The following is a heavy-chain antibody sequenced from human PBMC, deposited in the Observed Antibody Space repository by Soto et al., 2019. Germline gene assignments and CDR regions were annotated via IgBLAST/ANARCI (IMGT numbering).Heavy chain of an antibody. D-gene: IGHD3-3*01. Sequence: ESGGGVVQPGRSLRLSCAASGFTFSSYAMHWVRQAPGKGLEWVAVISYDGSNKYYADSVKGRFTISRDNSKNTLYLQMNSLRAEDTAVYYCAREIILADFWSGYPVDYWGQGTLVTVSS. CDR1: GFTFSSYA. CDR2: ISYDGSNK. J-gene: IGHJ4*02. V-gene: IGHV3-30-3*01. CDR3: AREIILADFWSGYPVDY.